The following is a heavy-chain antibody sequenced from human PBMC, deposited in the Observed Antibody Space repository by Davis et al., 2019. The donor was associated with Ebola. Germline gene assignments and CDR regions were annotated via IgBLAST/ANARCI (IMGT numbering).Heavy chain of an antibody. J-gene: IGHJ6*02. CDR1: VYTFTSYH. CDR2: INPSRGST. Sequence: SVTVSCMASVYTFTSYHMHWVRQPPRQGLEWLGIINPSRGSTSYAQKFQGRVTMTMDTSTSTVYMELSSLRSEDTAVYYCARGGSRSPYGMDVWGQGTTVTVSS. V-gene: IGHV1-46*01. D-gene: IGHD2-15*01. CDR3: ARGGSRSPYGMDV.